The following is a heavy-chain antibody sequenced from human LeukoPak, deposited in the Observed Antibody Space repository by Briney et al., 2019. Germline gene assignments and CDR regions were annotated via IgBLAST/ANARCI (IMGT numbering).Heavy chain of an antibody. CDR3: ARVSCGYNCHYAMDV. Sequence: ASVTVSYKASGYTFASYGICWLRQAPGQGLEWVGWVSAHSGNTKYAERVQGRASITADTSTSTAYMELRSLRSDDTALYYCARVSCGYNCHYAMDVWGQGTTVTVSS. J-gene: IGHJ6*02. CDR1: GYTFASYG. V-gene: IGHV1-18*01. CDR2: VSAHSGNT. D-gene: IGHD5-18*01.